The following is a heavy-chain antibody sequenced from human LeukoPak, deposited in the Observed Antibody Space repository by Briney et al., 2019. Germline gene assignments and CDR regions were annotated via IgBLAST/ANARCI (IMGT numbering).Heavy chain of an antibody. D-gene: IGHD3-10*01. V-gene: IGHV3-11*03. J-gene: IGHJ4*02. CDR3: ATYKYASVTSD. Sequence: GGSLRLSCTASGFTFSDYYMSWIRQAPGKGLEWVSYITNSGTSTGYADSVKGRFTISRDNAKNSLYLQMNSLRAEDTAVYYCATYKYASVTSDWGQGTLVTVSS. CDR2: ITNSGTST. CDR1: GFTFSDYY.